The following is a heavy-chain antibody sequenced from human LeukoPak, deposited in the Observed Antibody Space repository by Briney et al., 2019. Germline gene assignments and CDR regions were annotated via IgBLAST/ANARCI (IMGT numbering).Heavy chain of an antibody. V-gene: IGHV4-39*07. CDR3: ASVRSSTSCFDY. Sequence: SETLSLTCTVSGGSISSSSYYWGWIRQPPGKGLEWIGSIYYSGSTYYNPSLKSRVTISVDTSKNQLSLKLSSVTAADTAVYYCASVRSSTSCFDYWGQGTLVTVSS. CDR2: IYYSGST. D-gene: IGHD2-2*01. CDR1: GGSISSSSYY. J-gene: IGHJ4*02.